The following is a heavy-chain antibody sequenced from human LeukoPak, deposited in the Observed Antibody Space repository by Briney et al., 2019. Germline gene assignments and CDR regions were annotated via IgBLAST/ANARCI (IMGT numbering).Heavy chain of an antibody. CDR3: AAIIGEVAAAVDY. CDR1: GFTFSSYG. D-gene: IGHD6-13*01. Sequence: PGGSLRLSCAASGFTFSSYGMHWVRQAPGKGLEWVAVISYDGSNKYYADSVKGRFTISRDNSKNTLYLQMNSLRAEDTAVYYCAAIIGEVAAAVDYRGQGTLVTVSS. V-gene: IGHV3-30*03. J-gene: IGHJ4*02. CDR2: ISYDGSNK.